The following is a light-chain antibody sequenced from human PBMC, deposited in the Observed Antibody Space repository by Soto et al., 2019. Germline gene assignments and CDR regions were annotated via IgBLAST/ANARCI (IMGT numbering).Light chain of an antibody. CDR1: SSDVGGYNY. J-gene: IGLJ2*01. CDR2: DVS. V-gene: IGLV2-14*01. CDR3: SSYTSSSPWV. Sequence: QSALTQPASVSGSPGQSITISCTGTSSDVGGYNYVSWYQQHPGKAPKLMIYDVSNRPSGVSNRFYGSKSGNTASLTLSGLQAEDEADYYCSSYTSSSPWVFGGGTKLTVL.